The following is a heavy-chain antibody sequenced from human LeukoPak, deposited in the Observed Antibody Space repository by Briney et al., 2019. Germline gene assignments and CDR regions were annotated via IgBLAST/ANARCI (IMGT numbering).Heavy chain of an antibody. CDR3: ARLTGSPGTTGTTGIGAYYYYYYMDV. V-gene: IGHV1-2*02. J-gene: IGHJ6*03. CDR2: INPNSGGT. Sequence: ASVKVSCKASGYTFTCYYMHWVRQAPGQGLEWMGCINPNSGGTNYAQKFQGRVTMTRDTSISTAYMELSRLRSDDTAVYYCARLTGSPGTTGTTGIGAYYYYYYMDVGGKGTTVTVSS. D-gene: IGHD1-1*01. CDR1: GYTFTCYY.